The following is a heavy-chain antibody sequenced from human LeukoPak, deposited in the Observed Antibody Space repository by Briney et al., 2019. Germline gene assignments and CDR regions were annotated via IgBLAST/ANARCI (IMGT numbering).Heavy chain of an antibody. CDR2: ISAYNGNT. CDR1: GYTFTSYG. J-gene: IGHJ6*03. D-gene: IGHD3-3*01. Sequence: ASVKVSCKASGYTFTSYGISWVRQAPGQGLEWMGWISAYNGNTNYAQKLQGRVTMTTDTSTSTAYMELRSLRSDDTAVYYCARGREWSSPGYYCYMDVWGKGTTVTVSS. CDR3: ARGREWSSPGYYCYMDV. V-gene: IGHV1-18*01.